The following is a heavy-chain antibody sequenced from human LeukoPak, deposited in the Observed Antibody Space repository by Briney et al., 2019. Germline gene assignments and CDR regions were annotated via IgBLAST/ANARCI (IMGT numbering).Heavy chain of an antibody. J-gene: IGHJ4*02. CDR1: GGTFSSYA. CDR2: IIPIFGTA. D-gene: IGHD1-1*01. Sequence: SVKVSCKASGGTFSSYAISWVRQAPRQGLEWMGGIIPIFGTANYAQKFQGRVTITADESTSTAYMEMSSLRAEDTAVYYCARAITTHPEVEYWGQGTLVTVSS. V-gene: IGHV1-69*13. CDR3: ARAITTHPEVEY.